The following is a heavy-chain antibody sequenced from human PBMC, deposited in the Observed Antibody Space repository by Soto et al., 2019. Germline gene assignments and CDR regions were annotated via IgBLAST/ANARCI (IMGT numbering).Heavy chain of an antibody. CDR3: ARSILGYCSGGSCPLFDY. J-gene: IGHJ4*02. CDR1: GFTFSSYS. CDR2: ISSSSSTI. V-gene: IGHV3-48*02. D-gene: IGHD2-15*01. Sequence: PGGSLRLSCAASGFTFSSYSMNWVRQAPGKGLEWVSYISSSSSTIYYADSVKGRFTISRDNAKNSLYLQMNSLRDEDTAVYYWARSILGYCSGGSCPLFDYWGQGTLVTVSS.